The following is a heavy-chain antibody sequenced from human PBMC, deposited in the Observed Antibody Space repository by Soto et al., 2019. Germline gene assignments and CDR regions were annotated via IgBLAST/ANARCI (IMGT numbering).Heavy chain of an antibody. CDR2: INHSGST. CDR3: ARGRGSSWRLVYYGMDV. CDR1: GGSFSGYY. D-gene: IGHD6-13*01. Sequence: SETLPVTCAVYGGSFSGYYWSWIRQPPGKGLEWIGEINHSGSTNYNPSLKSRVTISVDTSKNQFSLKLSSVTAADTAVYYCARGRGSSWRLVYYGMDVWGQGTTVTVSS. V-gene: IGHV4-34*01. J-gene: IGHJ6*02.